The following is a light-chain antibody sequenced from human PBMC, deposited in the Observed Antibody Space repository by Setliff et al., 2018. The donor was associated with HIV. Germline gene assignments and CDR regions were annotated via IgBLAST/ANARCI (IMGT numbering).Light chain of an antibody. CDR3: TSYTTTSTLV. CDR1: SSDVGGYSH. J-gene: IGLJ2*01. V-gene: IGLV2-14*01. Sequence: LTQPASVSGSPGQSITISCTGTSSDVGGYSHVSWYQQHPGKAPKLIIYEVRNRPSGVSNRFSGSKSGNTASLTISGLQAEDESDYYCTSYTTTSTLVFGGGTKVTVL. CDR2: EVR.